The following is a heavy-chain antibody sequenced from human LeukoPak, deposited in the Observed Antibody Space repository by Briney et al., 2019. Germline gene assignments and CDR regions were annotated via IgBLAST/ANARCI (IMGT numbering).Heavy chain of an antibody. CDR3: AKASREKQLVSSNYYMDV. V-gene: IGHV3-30*18. D-gene: IGHD6-6*01. Sequence: GGSLRLSCAASRFTFSSYGMRWVRQAPGKGLEWVAVISYDGSNKYYADSVKGRFTISRDNSQNTLYVQMNSLRAEDTAVYYCAKASREKQLVSSNYYMDVWGKGTTVTVSS. CDR2: ISYDGSNK. CDR1: RFTFSSYG. J-gene: IGHJ6*03.